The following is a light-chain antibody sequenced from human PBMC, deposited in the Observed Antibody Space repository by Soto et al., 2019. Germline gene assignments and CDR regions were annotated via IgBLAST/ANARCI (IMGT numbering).Light chain of an antibody. CDR1: QSVVTN. CDR2: AAS. CDR3: QQYFNSRQHT. V-gene: IGKV3-15*01. Sequence: EIVMTQSPATLSVSLGESATLSCRASQSVVTNLAWYQQTPGQAPRLLIYAASTRATGIPARFSGSGSGTEFILTISSLQSEDFAVYYCQQYFNSRQHTFGLGTKLEIK. J-gene: IGKJ2*01.